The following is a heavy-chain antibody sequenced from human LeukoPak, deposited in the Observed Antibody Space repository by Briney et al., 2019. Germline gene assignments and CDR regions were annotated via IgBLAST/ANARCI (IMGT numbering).Heavy chain of an antibody. CDR2: IYYSGST. Sequence: SETLSLTCTVSGGSISSGDYYWSWIRQPPGKGLEWIGYIYYSGSTYYNPSLKSRVTISVDTSKNQFSLKLSSVTAADTAVYYCARAYYYDSSAEFFDYWGQGTLVTVSS. CDR3: ARAYYYDSSAEFFDY. V-gene: IGHV4-30-4*01. J-gene: IGHJ4*02. CDR1: GGSISSGDYY. D-gene: IGHD3-22*01.